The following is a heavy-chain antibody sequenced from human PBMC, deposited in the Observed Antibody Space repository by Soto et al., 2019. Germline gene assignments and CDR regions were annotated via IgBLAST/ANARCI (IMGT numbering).Heavy chain of an antibody. CDR3: ATSPFLIVGATIRVTVGMDV. CDR1: GYTLTELS. V-gene: IGHV1-24*01. D-gene: IGHD1-26*01. J-gene: IGHJ6*02. CDR2: FDPEDGET. Sequence: QVQLVQSGAEVKKPGASVKVSCKVSGYTLTELSMHWVRQAPGKGLEWMGGFDPEDGETIYAQKFQGRVTMTEDTSTDTAYMELSSLRSEDTAVYYCATSPFLIVGATIRVTVGMDVWGQGTTVTVSS.